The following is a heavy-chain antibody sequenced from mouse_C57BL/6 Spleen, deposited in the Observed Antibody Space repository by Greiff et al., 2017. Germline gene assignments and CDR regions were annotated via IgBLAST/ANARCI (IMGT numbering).Heavy chain of an antibody. Sequence: EVKLMESGGGLVQPGGSMKLSCAASGFTFSDAWMDWVRQSPEKGLEWVAEIRNKANNHATYYAESVKGRFTISRDDSKSSVYLQMNSLRAEDTGIYYCTPIYDGYYEGFAYWGQGTLVTVSA. CDR1: GFTFSDAW. D-gene: IGHD2-3*01. CDR2: IRNKANNHAT. V-gene: IGHV6-6*01. J-gene: IGHJ3*01. CDR3: TPIYDGYYEGFAY.